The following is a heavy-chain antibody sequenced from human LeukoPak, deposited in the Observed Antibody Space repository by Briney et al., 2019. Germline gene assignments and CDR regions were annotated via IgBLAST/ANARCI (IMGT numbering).Heavy chain of an antibody. CDR3: ASAPAAKVPQFDY. D-gene: IGHD2-2*01. J-gene: IGHJ4*02. CDR1: GGSISSYY. Sequence: SETLSLTCTVSGGSISSYYWSWIRQPPGKGLEWIGYIYYSGSTNYNPSLKSRVTISVDTSKNQFFLKLSSVTAADTAVYYCASAPAAKVPQFDYWGQGTLVTVSS. V-gene: IGHV4-59*01. CDR2: IYYSGST.